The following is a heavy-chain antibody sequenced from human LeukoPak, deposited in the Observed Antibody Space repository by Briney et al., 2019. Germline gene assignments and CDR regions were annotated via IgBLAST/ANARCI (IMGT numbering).Heavy chain of an antibody. CDR1: GGSFSGYY. Sequence: ASETLSLTCAVYGGSFSGYYWRWIRQPPGKGLEGFGEINHSGSTNYNPSLKSRVTISVDTSKIQFALKLSSVTAADTAVYYCARSPILELGNHYYYYGMDVWGQGTTVTVSS. V-gene: IGHV4-34*01. CDR3: ARSPILELGNHYYYYGMDV. CDR2: INHSGST. J-gene: IGHJ6*02. D-gene: IGHD7-27*01.